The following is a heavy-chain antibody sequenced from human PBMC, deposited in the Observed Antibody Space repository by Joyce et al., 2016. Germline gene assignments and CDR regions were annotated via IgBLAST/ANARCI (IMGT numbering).Heavy chain of an antibody. Sequence: EVQLVESGGGLVQPGGSLRLSCAASGFTFDIYSINWVRQAPGKGLEWLSYISSSSTNIYYADSVRGRFTIARDNAKSSVDLQMNSLRAADTAIYYCARARPDYFDTSGDHQGAYYFDYWGQGTLVTVSS. CDR1: GFTFDIYS. CDR2: ISSSSTNI. CDR3: ARARPDYFDTSGDHQGAYYFDY. V-gene: IGHV3-48*01. J-gene: IGHJ4*02. D-gene: IGHD3-22*01.